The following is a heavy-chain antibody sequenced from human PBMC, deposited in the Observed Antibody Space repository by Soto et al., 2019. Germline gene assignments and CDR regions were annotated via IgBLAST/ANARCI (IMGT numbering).Heavy chain of an antibody. D-gene: IGHD2-8*01. CDR3: ASPLSGVETNNWFDP. CDR2: ISYDGSNK. J-gene: IGHJ5*02. V-gene: IGHV3-30-3*01. CDR1: GFAFSSYA. Sequence: QVQLVESGGGVVQPGRSLRLSCAASGFAFSSYAMHWVRQAPGKGLEWVAVISYDGSNKYYADSVKGRFTISRDNSKNTLYLQMNSLRAEDTAVYYCASPLSGVETNNWFDPWGQGTLVTVSS.